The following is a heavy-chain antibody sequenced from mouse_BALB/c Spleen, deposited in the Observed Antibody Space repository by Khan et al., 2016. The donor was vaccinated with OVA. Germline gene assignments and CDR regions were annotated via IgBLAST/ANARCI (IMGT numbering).Heavy chain of an antibody. CDR1: GYTFTSYT. V-gene: IGHV1-4*01. Sequence: QIQLVQSGAELARPGASVKMSCKASGYTFTSYTIHWIKKRPGQGLEWIGYINPTNGYTNYNQKFKDKATLTTDKSSTTAYLQLSSLTSDDSAVYNCLRDRAYHRNDGWFAYWGQGTLVTVSA. CDR2: INPTNGYT. J-gene: IGHJ3*01. D-gene: IGHD2-14*01. CDR3: LRDRAYHRNDGWFAY.